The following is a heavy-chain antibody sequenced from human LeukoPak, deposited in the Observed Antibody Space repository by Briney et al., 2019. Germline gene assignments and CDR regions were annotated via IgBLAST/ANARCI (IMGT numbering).Heavy chain of an antibody. D-gene: IGHD5-18*01. CDR1: GFTFSNAW. V-gene: IGHV3-15*01. J-gene: IGHJ4*02. CDR3: TTGTWIQLWLADY. Sequence: PGGSLRLSCAASGFTFSNAWMSWVRQAPGKGLEWVGHIKSKTDGGTTDYAAPVKGRFTISRDDSKNTLYLQMNSLKTEDTAVYYCTTGTWIQLWLADYWGQGTLVTVSS. CDR2: IKSKTDGGTT.